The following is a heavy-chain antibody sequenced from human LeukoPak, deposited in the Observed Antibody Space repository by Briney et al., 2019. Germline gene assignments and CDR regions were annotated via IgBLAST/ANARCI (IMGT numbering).Heavy chain of an antibody. D-gene: IGHD3-10*01. CDR2: IRYDGSNK. V-gene: IGHV3-30*02. Sequence: PGGSLRLSCAASGFTFSSYGMHWVRQAPGKGLEWVAFIRYDGSNKYYADSVKGRFTISRDNSKNTLYVQMNSLRAEDTAVYYCAKESMWFGESNPFDYWGQGTLVTVFS. J-gene: IGHJ4*02. CDR3: AKESMWFGESNPFDY. CDR1: GFTFSSYG.